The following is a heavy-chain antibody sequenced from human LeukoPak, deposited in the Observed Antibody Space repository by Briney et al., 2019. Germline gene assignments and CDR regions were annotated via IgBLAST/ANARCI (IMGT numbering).Heavy chain of an antibody. CDR3: AKMKGQRLNDYCMDV. V-gene: IGHV3-23*01. CDR1: GLAFRNFA. CDR2: MTGSGGSS. Sequence: GGSLRLSCEASGLAFRNFAMSWVRQAPGKGLEWVSGMTGSGGSSYYADSVKGRFTISRDNAKNVLYLQMNSLRADDTALYYCAKMKGQRLNDYCMDVWGKGTTVTVSS. J-gene: IGHJ6*03.